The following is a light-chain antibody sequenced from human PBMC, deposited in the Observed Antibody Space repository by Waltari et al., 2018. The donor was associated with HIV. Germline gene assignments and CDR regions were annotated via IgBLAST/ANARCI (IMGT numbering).Light chain of an antibody. J-gene: IGKJ4*01. CDR2: GAY. CDR3: QQYGNLPTT. CDR1: EYINLRY. V-gene: IGKV3-20*01. Sequence: VLTQSPGTLSLSPGERATISCKASEYINLRYVAWYHQKIGQAPRLLIYGAYSRATGIPDRFSGSVSGTDFTLTITSLESDDSGVYHCQQYGNLPTTFGRGTTVEV.